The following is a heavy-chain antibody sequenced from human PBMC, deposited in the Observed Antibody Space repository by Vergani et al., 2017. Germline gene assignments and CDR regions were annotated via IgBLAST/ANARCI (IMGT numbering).Heavy chain of an antibody. CDR3: AKQYFVSGNYLFDY. CDR1: GFTFSACP. J-gene: IGHJ4*02. D-gene: IGHD3-10*01. CDR2: ISGSCVSA. V-gene: IGHV3-23*01. Sequence: EVQLLQSGGGVIQPGGSVRLSCAASGFTFSACPMTWVRQAPGKGLEWVSGISGSCVSAYYTDSVKGRFTISRDNSKNMLFLQMNNLRTEDTAIYYCAKQYFVSGNYLFDYWGQGTLVTVSS.